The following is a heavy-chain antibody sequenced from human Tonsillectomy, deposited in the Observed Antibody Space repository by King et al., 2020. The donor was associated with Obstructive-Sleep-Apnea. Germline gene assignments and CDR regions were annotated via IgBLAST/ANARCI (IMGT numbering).Heavy chain of an antibody. CDR2: IYHSGST. J-gene: IGHJ4*02. CDR1: GGSISSSNW. Sequence: QLQESGPGLVKPSGTLSLTCAVSGGSISSSNWWSWVRQPPGKGLEWIGEIYHSGSTNYNPSLRSRVTISVDKSKNQFSLKLSSGTAADTPVYYCARGGDILTGYYHLDYWGQGTLVTVSS. D-gene: IGHD3-9*01. CDR3: ARGGDILTGYYHLDY. V-gene: IGHV4-4*02.